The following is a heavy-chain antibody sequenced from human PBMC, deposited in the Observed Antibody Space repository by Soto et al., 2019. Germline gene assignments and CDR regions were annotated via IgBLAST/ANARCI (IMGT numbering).Heavy chain of an antibody. CDR1: GGSISSSSYY. Sequence: QLQLQESGPGLVKPSETLSLTCTVSGGSISSSSYYWGWIRQPPGKGLEWIGSIYYSGSTYYNPSLKSRVTITVDTSKNQFSLKLSSVTAADTAVYYCEGRRYYGSGPRKVFWFDPWGQGTLVTVSS. V-gene: IGHV4-39*01. CDR2: IYYSGST. J-gene: IGHJ5*02. CDR3: EGRRYYGSGPRKVFWFDP. D-gene: IGHD3-10*01.